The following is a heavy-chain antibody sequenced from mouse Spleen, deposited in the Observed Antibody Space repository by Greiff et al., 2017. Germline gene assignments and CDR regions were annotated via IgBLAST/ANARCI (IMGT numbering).Heavy chain of an antibody. CDR2: INPSNGRT. CDR1: GYTFTNYW. CDR3: ARSDYYYDGSSHDY. V-gene: IGHV1S81*02. Sequence: QVQLQQPGAELVRPGTSVKLSCKASGYTFTNYWMHWVKQRPGQGLEWIGEINPSNGRTNCNEKFKRKATLTVDKSSSTAYMELRSLTSEDSAVYFCARSDYYYDGSSHDYWGQGTTLTVSS. J-gene: IGHJ2*01. D-gene: IGHD1-1*01.